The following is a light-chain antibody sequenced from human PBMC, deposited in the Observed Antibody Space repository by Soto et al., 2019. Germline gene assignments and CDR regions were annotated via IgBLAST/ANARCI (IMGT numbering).Light chain of an antibody. CDR2: KAS. J-gene: IGKJ4*01. V-gene: IGKV1-5*03. CDR3: HQFGFSHT. CDR1: QTISNW. Sequence: DLQMTQSPSTLSASVGDRVTITCRASQTISNWLAWYQQKPGKAPKLLIYKASTLESGVPSRFSGTGSGTEFTLTISSLQPDDSATYYCHQFGFSHTFGGGTKVEIK.